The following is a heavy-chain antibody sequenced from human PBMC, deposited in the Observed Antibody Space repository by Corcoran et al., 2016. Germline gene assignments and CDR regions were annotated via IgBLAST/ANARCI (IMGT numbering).Heavy chain of an antibody. V-gene: IGHV4-59*01. Sequence: QVQLQESGPGLVKPSETLSLTCTVSGGSISSYYCSWIRQPPGKGLEWIGYIYYSGSTNYNPSLKSRVTISVDTSKNQFSLKLSSVTAADTAVYYGAGEEYSSGWYGMDVWGQGTTVTVSS. D-gene: IGHD6-19*01. CDR1: GGSISSYY. CDR2: IYYSGST. J-gene: IGHJ6*02. CDR3: AGEEYSSGWYGMDV.